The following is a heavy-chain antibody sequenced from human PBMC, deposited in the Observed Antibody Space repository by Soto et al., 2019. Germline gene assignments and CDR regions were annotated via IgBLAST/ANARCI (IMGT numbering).Heavy chain of an antibody. Sequence: QITLKESDPTLVRPTQTLTLTCSFSGFSLSTRGVGVGWIRQPPGKALEWLALIFWDDDKWYSPSLRSRLTXTXDXLKNPVVLTMTNMDPVDTATYYCAHRSRGYAYYFDQWGQGTLVTVSS. V-gene: IGHV2-5*02. CDR2: IFWDDDK. J-gene: IGHJ4*02. CDR3: AHRSRGYAYYFDQ. CDR1: GFSLSTRGVG. D-gene: IGHD5-12*01.